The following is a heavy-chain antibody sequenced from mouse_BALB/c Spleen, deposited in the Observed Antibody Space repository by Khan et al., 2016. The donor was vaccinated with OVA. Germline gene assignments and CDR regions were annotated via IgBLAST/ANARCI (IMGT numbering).Heavy chain of an antibody. CDR2: ISTYYGEA. CDR1: GYTFTDYA. CDR3: ARGSSHLYYAVDY. Sequence: QVQLQQPGAELVRPGVSVKISCKGSGYTFTDYAMHWVKQSHAKNLEWIGVISTYYGEATYNQKFKGKATMTVDKSSSTAYLELARLTSEDSAIXYSARGSSHLYYAVDYWGQGTSVTVSS. D-gene: IGHD1-1*01. J-gene: IGHJ4*01. V-gene: IGHV1S137*01.